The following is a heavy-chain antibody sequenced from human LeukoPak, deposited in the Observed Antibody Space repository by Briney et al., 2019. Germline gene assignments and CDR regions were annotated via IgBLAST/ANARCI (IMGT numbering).Heavy chain of an antibody. CDR1: GYTFTSYD. CDR2: MNPNSGNT. CDR3: VRDRGEWIDQYYGMDV. V-gene: IGHV1-8*01. D-gene: IGHD3-10*01. Sequence: ASVKVSCTASGYTFTSYDINWVRQATGQGLEWMGWMNPNSGNTGYAQKFQGRVTMTRNTSISTAYMELSSLRPEDTAVYYCVRDRGEWIDQYYGMDVWGQGTTVTVSS. J-gene: IGHJ6*02.